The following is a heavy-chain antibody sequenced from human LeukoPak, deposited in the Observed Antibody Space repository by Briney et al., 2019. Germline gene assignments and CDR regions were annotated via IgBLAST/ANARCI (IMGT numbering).Heavy chain of an antibody. CDR3: AKDTDVVVPEYFQY. Sequence: GGSLRLSCAASGFTFSSYAMSWVRQAPGKGLEWVSAISGSGGSTYYADSVKGRFTVSRDNSENTLFLQMNSLRAEDTAIYYCAKDTDVVVPEYFQYWGQGTLVTVSS. CDR2: ISGSGGST. V-gene: IGHV3-23*01. D-gene: IGHD2-15*01. J-gene: IGHJ1*01. CDR1: GFTFSSYA.